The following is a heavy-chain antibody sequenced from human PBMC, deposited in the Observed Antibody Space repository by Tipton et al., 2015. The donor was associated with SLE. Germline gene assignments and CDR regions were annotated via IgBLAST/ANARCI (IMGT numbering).Heavy chain of an antibody. Sequence: GSLRLSCAASGFTFDDYGMSWVRQAPGKGLEWVSGINWNGGSTTYADSVKGRFTISRDNAKNSLYLQMNSLRAEDTALYYCARGYSAWYRMGFDYWGQGTLVTVSS. CDR1: GFTFDDYG. J-gene: IGHJ4*02. CDR3: ARGYSAWYRMGFDY. V-gene: IGHV3-20*04. D-gene: IGHD6-19*01. CDR2: INWNGGST.